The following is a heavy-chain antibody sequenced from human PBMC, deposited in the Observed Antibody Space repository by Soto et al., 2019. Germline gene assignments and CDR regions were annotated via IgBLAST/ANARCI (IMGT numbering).Heavy chain of an antibody. CDR3: ARAPIAGDFDY. J-gene: IGHJ4*02. Sequence: ASVKVSCKASGYTFTSYDINWVRQATGQGIEWMGWMNPNSGNTGYAQKFQGRVTMTRNTSISTAYIELSSLRSEDTAVYYCARAPIAGDFDYWGQGTLLIVSS. CDR2: MNPNSGNT. CDR1: GYTFTSYD. V-gene: IGHV1-8*01. D-gene: IGHD6-13*01.